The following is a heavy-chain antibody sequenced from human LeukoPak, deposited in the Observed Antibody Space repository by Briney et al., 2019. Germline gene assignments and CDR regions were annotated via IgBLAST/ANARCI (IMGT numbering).Heavy chain of an antibody. D-gene: IGHD3-3*01. CDR3: ARDAYDDASES. V-gene: IGHV3-7*01. J-gene: IGHJ5*02. Sequence: GGSLRLSRTGSGFTFSDYWMTWARRAPGKGLEWVANLRPDGSDKYYVDSVKGRFTISRDNAKKLVYLQMNSLRAEDTAVYYCARDAYDDASESWGQGTLVTVSS. CDR1: GFTFSDYW. CDR2: LRPDGSDK.